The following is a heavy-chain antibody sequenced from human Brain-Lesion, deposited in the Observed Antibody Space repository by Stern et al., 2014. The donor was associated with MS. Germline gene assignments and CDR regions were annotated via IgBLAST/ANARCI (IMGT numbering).Heavy chain of an antibody. CDR2: IMDDGTET. CDR3: ARVYNTIYGIVTQRGSGMDV. V-gene: IGHV3-7*01. D-gene: IGHD3-3*01. Sequence: EVQLVESGGGLVQPGGSLTISCTAAGFTFGNYWMTWVRQAPGKGLEWVANIMDDGTETNYVDSVKGRFTISSDKARTSLYLQMNRLRVEDTALYYCARVYNTIYGIVTQRGSGMDVWGQGTTVIVSS. CDR1: GFTFGNYW. J-gene: IGHJ6*02.